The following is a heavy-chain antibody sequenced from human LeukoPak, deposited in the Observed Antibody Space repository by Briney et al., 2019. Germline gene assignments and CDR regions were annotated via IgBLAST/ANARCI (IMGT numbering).Heavy chain of an antibody. CDR2: IYPGDSDT. CDR1: GYSFTSYW. J-gene: IGHJ6*02. CDR3: ARCLSSGWPPYYYYYGMDV. V-gene: IGHV5-51*01. D-gene: IGHD6-19*01. Sequence: GESLKISCKGSGYSFTSYWIGWVRQMPGKGLEWMGIIYPGDSDTRYSPSFQGQVTISADKSISTAYLQWSSLKASDTAMYYCARCLSSGWPPYYYYYGMDVWGQGTTVTVSS.